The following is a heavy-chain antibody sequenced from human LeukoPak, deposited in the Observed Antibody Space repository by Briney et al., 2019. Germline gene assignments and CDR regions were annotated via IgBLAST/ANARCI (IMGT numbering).Heavy chain of an antibody. J-gene: IGHJ4*02. Sequence: GGSLRLSCAASGFTFSSYWMHWVRQAPGKGLVWVSRINPDDGSTSYADSVKGRFTISRDNAKNSLYLQMNSLRAEDTAVYYCAKDEYSSSWYYFDYWGQGTLVTVSS. CDR3: AKDEYSSSWYYFDY. D-gene: IGHD6-13*01. CDR2: INPDDGST. CDR1: GFTFSSYW. V-gene: IGHV3-74*01.